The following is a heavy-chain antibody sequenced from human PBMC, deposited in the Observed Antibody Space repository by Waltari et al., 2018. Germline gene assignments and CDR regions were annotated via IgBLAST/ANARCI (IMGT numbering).Heavy chain of an antibody. J-gene: IGHJ4*02. CDR2: VHHSGKT. D-gene: IGHD2-2*01. CDR3: AGDRAIGLFFDY. Sequence: QVQLQESGQGLVKPSGTLSLTCAVSGDSISGNYWWSWFRQSPEKGLEWIGQVHHSGKTHYNPSLQSRVAISVDKPKNQFSLNLNSVTAADTAIYYCAGDRAIGLFFDYWGRGTLVTVSS. V-gene: IGHV4-4*02. CDR1: GDSISGNYW.